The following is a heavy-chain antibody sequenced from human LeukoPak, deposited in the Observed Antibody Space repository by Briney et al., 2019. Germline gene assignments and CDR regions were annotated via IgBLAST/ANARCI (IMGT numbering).Heavy chain of an antibody. V-gene: IGHV3-11*04. CDR2: ISSSGSTI. CDR1: GFTVSSNY. J-gene: IGHJ4*02. CDR3: ARGDWNSPGGFDY. Sequence: GGSLRLSCAASGFTVSSNYMSWIRQAPGKGLEWVSYISSSGSTIYYADSVKGRFTISRDNAKNSLYLQMNSLRAEDTAVYYCARGDWNSPGGFDYWGQGTLVTVSS. D-gene: IGHD1-7*01.